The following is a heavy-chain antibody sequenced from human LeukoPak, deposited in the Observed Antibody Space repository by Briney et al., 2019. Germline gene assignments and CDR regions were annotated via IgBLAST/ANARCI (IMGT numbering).Heavy chain of an antibody. CDR1: GFTFTSYT. CDR3: AVDPNWETHN. V-gene: IGHV3-23*01. CDR2: IGNNGGGI. Sequence: GGSLRLSCAASGFTFTSYTMYWVRQAPGKGLEWVSIIGNNGGGINYAESVRGRFTISRDNSKNTLYLQMINLRVDDTALYYCAVDPNWETHNWGQGVLVTVSS. D-gene: IGHD7-27*01. J-gene: IGHJ4*02.